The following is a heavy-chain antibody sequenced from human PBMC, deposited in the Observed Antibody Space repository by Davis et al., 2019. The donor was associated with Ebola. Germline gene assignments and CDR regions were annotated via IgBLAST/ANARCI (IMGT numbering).Heavy chain of an antibody. CDR3: ARDRDIVATIVALDY. CDR1: GFTFDDYA. D-gene: IGHD5-12*01. CDR2: ISWNSGSI. J-gene: IGHJ4*02. V-gene: IGHV3-9*01. Sequence: SLKISCAASGFTFDDYAMHWVRQAPGKGLEWVSGISWNSGSIGYVDSVKGRFTISRDNAKNSLYLQMNSLRAEDTAVYYCARDRDIVATIVALDYWGQGTLVTVSS.